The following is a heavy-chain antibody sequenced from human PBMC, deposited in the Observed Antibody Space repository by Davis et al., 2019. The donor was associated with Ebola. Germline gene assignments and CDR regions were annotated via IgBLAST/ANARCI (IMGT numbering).Heavy chain of an antibody. CDR1: GFTFSSYG. CDR3: AARITVSNVP. Sequence: PGGSLRLSCAASGFTFSSYGMHWVRQTPGKGLEWVAIISYDGNNQYYADSVKGRFTISRDNSKNTLYLQMNSLNIEDTAVYYCAARITVSNVPWGQGTLVTVSS. J-gene: IGHJ5*02. V-gene: IGHV3-30*03. D-gene: IGHD5/OR15-5a*01. CDR2: ISYDGNNQ.